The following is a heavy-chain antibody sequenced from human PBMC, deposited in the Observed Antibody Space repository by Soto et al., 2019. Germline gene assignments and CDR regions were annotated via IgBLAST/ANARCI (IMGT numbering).Heavy chain of an antibody. J-gene: IGHJ5*02. D-gene: IGHD2-15*01. CDR2: INHSGST. CDR1: GGSFSGYY. V-gene: IGHV4-34*01. Sequence: SETLSLTCAVYGGSFSGYYWSWIRQPPGRGLEWIGEINHSGSTNYNPSLKSRVTISVDTSKNQFSLKLSSVTAADTAVYYCARGPGYCSGGSCYSLSHNWFDHWGQGTRVTVSS. CDR3: ARGPGYCSGGSCYSLSHNWFDH.